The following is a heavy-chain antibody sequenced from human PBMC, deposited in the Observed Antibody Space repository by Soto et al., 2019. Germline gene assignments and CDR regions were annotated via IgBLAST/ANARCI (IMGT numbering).Heavy chain of an antibody. V-gene: IGHV1-69*13. D-gene: IGHD5-18*01. J-gene: IGHJ6*02. Sequence: GASVKVSCKASGGTFSSYAISWVRQAPGQGLEWMGGIIPIFGTANYAQKFRGRVTITADESTSTAYMELSSLRSEDTAVYYCARADTAMVASQKGNYYYGMDVWGQGTTVTVSS. CDR1: GGTFSSYA. CDR2: IIPIFGTA. CDR3: ARADTAMVASQKGNYYYGMDV.